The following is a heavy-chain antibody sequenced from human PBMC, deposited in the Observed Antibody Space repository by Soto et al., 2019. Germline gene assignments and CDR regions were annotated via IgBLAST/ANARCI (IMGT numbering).Heavy chain of an antibody. CDR2: IYYSGST. V-gene: IGHV4-39*01. CDR3: ARHGVRLVGATGWFDP. CDR1: GGSISSSSYY. J-gene: IGHJ5*02. Sequence: SETLSLTCTVSGGSISSSSYYWGWIRQPPGKGLEWIGSIYYSGSTYYNPSLKSRVTISVDTSKNQFSLKLSSVTAADTAVYYCARHGVRLVGATGWFDPWGQGTLVTVS. D-gene: IGHD1-26*01.